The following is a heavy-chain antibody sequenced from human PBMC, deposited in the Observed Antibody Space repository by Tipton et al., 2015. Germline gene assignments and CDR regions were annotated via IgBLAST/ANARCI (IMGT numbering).Heavy chain of an antibody. V-gene: IGHV4-39*02. CDR1: GGTISSSSHY. D-gene: IGHD5-18*01. Sequence: TLSLTCTVSGGTISSSSHYWGWIRQPPGKGLEWIGTIYYSGSTYYNPSLKSRVTISVDTSKNQFSLKLSSVTAADTAVYYCARDDSALDSWGQGTLVTVSS. CDR3: ARDDSALDS. CDR2: IYYSGST. J-gene: IGHJ4*02.